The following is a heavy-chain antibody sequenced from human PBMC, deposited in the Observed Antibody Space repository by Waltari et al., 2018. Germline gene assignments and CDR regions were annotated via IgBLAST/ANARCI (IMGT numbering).Heavy chain of an antibody. CDR2: IYSGGRT. CDR1: GFTFSSYA. V-gene: IGHV3-23*03. CDR3: ASQRWGSYYGEAFDI. D-gene: IGHD1-26*01. J-gene: IGHJ3*02. Sequence: EVQLLESGGGLVQPGGSLRLSCAASGFTFSSYAMSWVRQAPGKGLGWVSVIYSGGRTYYADSGKGRFTISRDNSKNTLYLQMNSLRAEDTAVYYCASQRWGSYYGEAFDIWGQGTMVTVSS.